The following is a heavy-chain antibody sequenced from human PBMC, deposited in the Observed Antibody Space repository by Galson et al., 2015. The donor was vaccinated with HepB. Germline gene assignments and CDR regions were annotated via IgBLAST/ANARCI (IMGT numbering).Heavy chain of an antibody. J-gene: IGHJ4*02. D-gene: IGHD2-2*01. V-gene: IGHV3-30-3*01. CDR3: ARAAYLARPIKYCSSTSCYLQLDY. Sequence: SLRLSCAASGFTFSSYAMHWVRQAPGKGLEWVAVISYDGSNKYYADSVKGRFTISRDNSKNTLYLQMNSLRAEDTAVYYCARAAYLARPIKYCSSTSCYLQLDYWGQGTLVTVSS. CDR1: GFTFSSYA. CDR2: ISYDGSNK.